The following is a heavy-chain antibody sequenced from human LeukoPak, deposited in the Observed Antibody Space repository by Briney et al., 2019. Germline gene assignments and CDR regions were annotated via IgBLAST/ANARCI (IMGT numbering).Heavy chain of an antibody. CDR1: GFTFSIYG. J-gene: IGHJ6*02. D-gene: IGHD4-17*01. CDR3: AEELVPTFNDGDYFSPKQNSVMHV. Sequence: GGSLRLSCSPSGFTFSIYGMHCVREAPGKGLECVSVISFDGSNKYYADSVKGRFTIYRDTSKNTLYLQIDRLEAEHSDVYYCAEELVPTFNDGDYFSPKQNSVMHVWAEGPADSVS. V-gene: IGHV3-30*18. CDR2: ISFDGSNK.